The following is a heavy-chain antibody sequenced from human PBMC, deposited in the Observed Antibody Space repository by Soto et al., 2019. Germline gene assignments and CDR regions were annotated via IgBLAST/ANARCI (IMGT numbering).Heavy chain of an antibody. Sequence: EVQLVESGGGLVKPGGSLRLSCAASGFTFSRAWVNWVRLAPGKGLEWVGRISSKADGGTTDYTAPVEGRFTVSRDDSKHTAYLQMNSLKTEDTAVYYCTIVSLHFWWGAFDIWALGTMVNVSS. V-gene: IGHV3-15*07. CDR3: TIVSLHFWWGAFDI. CDR1: GFTFSRAW. CDR2: ISSKADGGTT. D-gene: IGHD2-8*02. J-gene: IGHJ3*02.